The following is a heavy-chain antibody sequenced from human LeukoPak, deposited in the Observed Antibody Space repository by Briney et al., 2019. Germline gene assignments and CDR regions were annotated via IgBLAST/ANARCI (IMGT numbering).Heavy chain of an antibody. CDR2: ISAYNGNT. CDR1: GYTFTSYG. J-gene: IGHJ4*02. V-gene: IGHV1-18*01. CDR3: ARVPYDYVWGSYRYDRGTNFDY. Sequence: GASVKVSCKASGYTFTSYGISWVRQAPGQGLEWMEWISAYNGNTNYAQKLQGRVTMTTDTSTSTAYMELRSLRSDDTAVYYCARVPYDYVWGSYRYDRGTNFDYWGQGTLVTVSS. D-gene: IGHD3-16*02.